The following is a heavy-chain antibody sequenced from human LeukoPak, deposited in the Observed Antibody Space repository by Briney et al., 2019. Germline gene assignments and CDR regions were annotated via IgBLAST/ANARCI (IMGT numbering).Heavy chain of an antibody. J-gene: IGHJ6*03. V-gene: IGHV3-30*04. Sequence: GGSLRLSCAASGFTFSSYAMHWVRQAPGKGLEWVAVISYDGSNKYYADSVKGRFTISRDNSKNTLYLQMNSLRAEDTAVYYCARDSGSYYPLPTNPMDVWGKGATVTVSS. D-gene: IGHD3-10*01. CDR3: ARDSGSYYPLPTNPMDV. CDR1: GFTFSSYA. CDR2: ISYDGSNK.